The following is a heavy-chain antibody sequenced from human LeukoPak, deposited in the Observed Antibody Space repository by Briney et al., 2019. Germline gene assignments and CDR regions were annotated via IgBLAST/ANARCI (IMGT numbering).Heavy chain of an antibody. CDR3: ARDALQLTGNYVTRWWFDP. CDR1: GFTFGSYN. Sequence: GGSLRLSCAASGFTFGSYNMNWVRQAPGKGLEWVSSISSSSSYIYYADSLKGRFTISRDNAKNSLYLQMNSLSAEDTAFYYCARDALQLTGNYVTRWWFDPWGQGTLVTVSS. V-gene: IGHV3-21*01. D-gene: IGHD3-9*01. J-gene: IGHJ5*02. CDR2: ISSSSSYI.